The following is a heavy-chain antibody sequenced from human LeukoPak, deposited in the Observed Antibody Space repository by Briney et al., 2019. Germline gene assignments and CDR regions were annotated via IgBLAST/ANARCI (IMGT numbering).Heavy chain of an antibody. Sequence: PGGSLRLSCAASGFTFRSYAMSWVRQAPGKGLEWVSAICGSGGSTYYADSVKGRFTISRDNSKNTLYLQMNSLRAEDTAVYYCAKDLDYDILTGDFDYWGQGTLVTVSS. CDR2: ICGSGGST. D-gene: IGHD3-9*01. CDR3: AKDLDYDILTGDFDY. CDR1: GFTFRSYA. J-gene: IGHJ4*02. V-gene: IGHV3-23*01.